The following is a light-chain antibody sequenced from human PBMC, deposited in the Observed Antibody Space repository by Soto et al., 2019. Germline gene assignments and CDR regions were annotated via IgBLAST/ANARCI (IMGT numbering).Light chain of an antibody. V-gene: IGLV1-47*02. CDR2: GNT. Sequence: QSVLSQPPSASGTPGQRVTISCSGSSSNIGRNYIYWYQQLPGTAPKLLIYGNTQRPAGVPDRFSGSNSGTSVSLAISGLRSEDEADYCCCSYAGSNTFVFGGGTKLTVL. J-gene: IGLJ3*02. CDR3: CSYAGSNTFV. CDR1: SSNIGRNY.